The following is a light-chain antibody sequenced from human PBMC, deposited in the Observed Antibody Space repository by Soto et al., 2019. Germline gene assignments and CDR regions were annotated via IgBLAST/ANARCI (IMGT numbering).Light chain of an antibody. CDR3: QHYNNWPRT. V-gene: IGKV3-15*01. CDR2: GAS. CDR1: QSVSSN. Sequence: EIVMTQSPATLSVSPGERATLSCRASQSVSSNLAWYQQKPGQAPRLLIYGASTRATGIPARFSGSGSETECTLTISSLQSEDFAVYYCQHYNNWPRTFGQGTKVEIK. J-gene: IGKJ1*01.